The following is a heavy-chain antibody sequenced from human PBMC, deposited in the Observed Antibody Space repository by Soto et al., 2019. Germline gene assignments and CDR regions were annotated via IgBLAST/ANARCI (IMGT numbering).Heavy chain of an antibody. CDR3: ARDNGYSYGYNLDH. Sequence: SETLSLTCAVSGGSIGSGGYSWSWIRQPPGKGLEWIGYIYHSGSTYYNPSLKSRVTISVDRSKNQFSLKLTSVTAADTAVYYCARDNGYSYGYNLDHWGQGTLVTVSS. D-gene: IGHD5-18*01. J-gene: IGHJ4*02. CDR2: IYHSGST. CDR1: GGSIGSGGYS. V-gene: IGHV4-30-2*01.